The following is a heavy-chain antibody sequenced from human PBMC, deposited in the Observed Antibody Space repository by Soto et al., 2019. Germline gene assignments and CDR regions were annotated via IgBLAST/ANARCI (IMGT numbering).Heavy chain of an antibody. CDR1: GFTFSSYS. J-gene: IGHJ4*02. CDR3: AREVSKYSGYDFDY. Sequence: EVQLVESGGGLVKPGGSLRLSCAASGFTFSSYSMNWVRQAPGKGLEWVSSISRSSSYIYYAGSVKGRFTISRDNAKNSLYLQMNSLRAEDTAVYYCAREVSKYSGYDFDYWGQGTLVTVSS. D-gene: IGHD5-12*01. CDR2: ISRSSSYI. V-gene: IGHV3-21*01.